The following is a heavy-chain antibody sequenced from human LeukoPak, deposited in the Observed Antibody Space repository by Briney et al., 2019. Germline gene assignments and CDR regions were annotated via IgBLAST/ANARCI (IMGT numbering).Heavy chain of an antibody. J-gene: IGHJ4*02. CDR1: GFTFSSYG. CDR3: ARGPGYSSGRYYFDY. D-gene: IGHD6-19*01. Sequence: PGGSLRLSCAASGFTFSSYGMHWVRQAPGKGLEWVAVIWYDGSNKYYADSVKGRFTISGDNSKNTLYLQMNSLRAEDTAVYYCARGPGYSSGRYYFDYWGQGTLVTVSS. V-gene: IGHV3-33*01. CDR2: IWYDGSNK.